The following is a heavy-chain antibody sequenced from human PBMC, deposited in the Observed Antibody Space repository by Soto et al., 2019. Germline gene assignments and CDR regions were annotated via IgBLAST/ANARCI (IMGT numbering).Heavy chain of an antibody. D-gene: IGHD3-22*01. CDR1: GFTFSSYG. CDR3: ARGSQEQIVVVITEIDY. J-gene: IGHJ4*02. Sequence: PGGSLRLSCXASGFTFSSYGMHWVRQAPGKGLEWVAVIWYDGSNKYYADSVKGRFTISRDNSKNTLYLQMNSLRAEDTAVYYCARGSQEQIVVVITEIDYWGQGTLVTVSS. CDR2: IWYDGSNK. V-gene: IGHV3-33*01.